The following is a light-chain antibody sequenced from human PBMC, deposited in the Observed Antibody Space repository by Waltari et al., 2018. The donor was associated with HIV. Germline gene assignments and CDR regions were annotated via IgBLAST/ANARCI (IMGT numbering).Light chain of an antibody. J-gene: IGLJ1*01. CDR3: QTWDSSTGV. CDR2: QDD. V-gene: IGLV3-1*01. Sequence: SYEVTQPPSVSVSPGQTASITCSGDKLGDTYAFWYQQKPGQSPVLVIYQDDKRPSGIPERVSGSNSGNTATLTISGTQAMDEADYYCQTWDSSTGVFGTGTKVTVL. CDR1: KLGDTY.